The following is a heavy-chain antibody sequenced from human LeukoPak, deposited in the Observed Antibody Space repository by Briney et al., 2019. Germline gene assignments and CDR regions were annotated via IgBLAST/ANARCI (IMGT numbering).Heavy chain of an antibody. V-gene: IGHV1-2*02. CDR1: GYTFTGYY. CDR3: ARSGGSYHDAFDI. Sequence: ASVKVSCKASGYTFTGYYMHWVRQAPGQGLEWMGWINPNSGGTNYAQKFQGRVTMTRDTSISTAYMELSRLRSDDTAAYYCARSGGSYHDAFDIWGQGTMVTVSS. J-gene: IGHJ3*02. CDR2: INPNSGGT. D-gene: IGHD2-15*01.